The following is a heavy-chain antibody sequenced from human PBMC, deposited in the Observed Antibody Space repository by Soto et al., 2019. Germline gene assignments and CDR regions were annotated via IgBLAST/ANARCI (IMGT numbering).Heavy chain of an antibody. V-gene: IGHV3-23*01. CDR2: ISGSGGTT. J-gene: IGHJ3*02. D-gene: IGHD6-19*01. CDR3: AKTANGWFSAFDI. CDR1: GFTFSSYA. Sequence: EVQLLESGGGLVQPAGSLRLSCAASGFTFSSYAMSWVRQAPGKGLEWVSAISGSGGTTYYADSVKGRFTFSSDNSKNTLYLQMNSLRAEDTAVYYCAKTANGWFSAFDIWCPGTMVTVSS.